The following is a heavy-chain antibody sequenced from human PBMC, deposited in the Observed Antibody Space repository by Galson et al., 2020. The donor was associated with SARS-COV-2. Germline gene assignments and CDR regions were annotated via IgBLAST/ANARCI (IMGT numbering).Heavy chain of an antibody. CDR3: ARGRVILVWFGDSAGRLHHFGMDG. J-gene: IGHJ6*02. D-gene: IGHD3-10*01. Sequence: GESLKISCAASGFSLRSYEMHWVRQAPGKGLEWVSYISYDGSAIYHADSVKGRFTISRDNAKNSLYLQMNSLRAEDTGVYYCARGRVILVWFGDSAGRLHHFGMDGWGQGTTVTVS. CDR2: ISYDGSAI. CDR1: GFSLRSYE. V-gene: IGHV3-48*03.